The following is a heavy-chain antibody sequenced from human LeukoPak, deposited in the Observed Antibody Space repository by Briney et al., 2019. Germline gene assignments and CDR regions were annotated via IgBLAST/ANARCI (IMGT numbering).Heavy chain of an antibody. CDR1: GYTFTSYD. D-gene: IGHD2-2*01. CDR3: ARSRCSSTSCRDDWFDP. V-gene: IGHV1-18*01. CDR2: VSAYNGNT. Sequence: ASVKVSCKASGYTFTSYDINWVRQAPGQGLEWMGWVSAYNGNTNYAQKLQGRVTMTTDTSTSTAYMELRSLRSDDTAVYYCARSRCSSTSCRDDWFDPWGEGTLVTVSS. J-gene: IGHJ5*02.